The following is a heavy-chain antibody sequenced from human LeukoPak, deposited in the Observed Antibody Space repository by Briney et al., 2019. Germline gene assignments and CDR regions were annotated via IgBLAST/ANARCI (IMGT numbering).Heavy chain of an antibody. J-gene: IGHJ4*02. CDR1: GGSTSSYY. Sequence: SETLSLTCTVSGGSTSSYYWSWIRQPPGKGLEWIGSIYYSGSTYYNPSLKSRVTISVDTSKNQFSLKLSSVTAADTAVYYCASLIVVVVAATPVPYFDYWGQGTLVTVSS. CDR2: IYYSGST. CDR3: ASLIVVVVAATPVPYFDY. D-gene: IGHD2-15*01. V-gene: IGHV4-39*07.